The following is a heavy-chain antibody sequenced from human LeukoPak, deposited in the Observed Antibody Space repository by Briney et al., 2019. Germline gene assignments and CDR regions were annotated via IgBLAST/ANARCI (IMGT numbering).Heavy chain of an antibody. CDR3: ARDLDDPSGQYYYLPDY. Sequence: GGSLRLSCAASGFNFSRYGMHWVRQAPGKGLEWVSVIRYDGTNKSYIQSVRCRFTISREHSRNILSLQIDSLTAEDTAVYHCARDLDDPSGQYYYLPDYWGPAILVTVSS. CDR1: GFNFSRYG. D-gene: IGHD3-10*01. J-gene: IGHJ4*02. CDR2: IRYDGTNK. V-gene: IGHV3-30*02.